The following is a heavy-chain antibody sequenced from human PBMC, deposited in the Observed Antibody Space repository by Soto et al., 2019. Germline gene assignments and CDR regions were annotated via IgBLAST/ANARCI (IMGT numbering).Heavy chain of an antibody. CDR2: IYSGGST. D-gene: IGHD1-26*01. CDR3: ARDLGVSGTYFDY. CDR1: GFTVSTYY. J-gene: IGHJ4*02. Sequence: EVQLVESGGGLVQPGGSLRLSCAASGFTVSTYYMSWVRQAPGKGLEWVSVIYSGGSTYYAGSVKGRFTISRDNSKNTLYLQMNSLRAEDTAVYYCARDLGVSGTYFDYWGQGTLVTVSS. V-gene: IGHV3-66*01.